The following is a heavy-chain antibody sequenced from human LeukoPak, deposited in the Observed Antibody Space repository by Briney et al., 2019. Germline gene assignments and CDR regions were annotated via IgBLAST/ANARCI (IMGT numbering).Heavy chain of an antibody. V-gene: IGHV1-58*02. CDR1: GFTFTSSA. Sequence: SVKVSCKASGFTFTSSAMQWVRQARGQRLEWIGWIVVGSGNTNYAQKFQERVTITRDMSTSTAYMELSSLRSEDTAVYYCAAVRWFGTYYFDYWGQGTLVTVSS. CDR2: IVVGSGNT. D-gene: IGHD3-10*01. J-gene: IGHJ4*02. CDR3: AAVRWFGTYYFDY.